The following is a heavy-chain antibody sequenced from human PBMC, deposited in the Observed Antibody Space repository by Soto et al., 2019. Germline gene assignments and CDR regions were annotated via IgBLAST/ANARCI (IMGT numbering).Heavy chain of an antibody. CDR1: VVSVNSDYYY. D-gene: IGHD2-2*01. Sequence: PSETLSLTCTVSVVSVNSDYYYWSWIRQPPGKGLEWIGHIYNTGTTAYNPSLKSRVTISLDTSRNHFSLSLSSVTAADTAVYYCARIQAPLTCSNTSCNGGCDRWGQGNLGTVSS. J-gene: IGHJ5*02. V-gene: IGHV4-61*03. CDR2: IYNTGTT. CDR3: ARIQAPLTCSNTSCNGGCDR.